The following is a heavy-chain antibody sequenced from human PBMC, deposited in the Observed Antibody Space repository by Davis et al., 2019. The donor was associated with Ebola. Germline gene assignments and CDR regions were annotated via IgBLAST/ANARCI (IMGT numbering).Heavy chain of an antibody. J-gene: IGHJ6*04. CDR1: GFTFINYW. V-gene: IGHV3-74*01. CDR2: ANSDGSTT. CDR3: SREVRGGFSPMDL. D-gene: IGHD5-18*01. Sequence: PGGSLRLSCAAPGFTFINYWMHWVRQAPGKGLEWVSRANSDGSTTGYGDSVKGRFTISRDNARNTLYLQMNSLRAEDTAVYYCSREVRGGFSPMDLWGTGTTVTVSS.